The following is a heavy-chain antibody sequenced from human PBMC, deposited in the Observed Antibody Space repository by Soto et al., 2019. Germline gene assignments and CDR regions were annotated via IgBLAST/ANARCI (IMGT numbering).Heavy chain of an antibody. D-gene: IGHD2-15*01. V-gene: IGHV1-46*01. CDR1: GYTFTSYY. J-gene: IGHJ6*02. CDR3: AGPYCSGGSCYSDYYYGMDV. CDR2: INPSGGST. Sequence: ASVKVSCKASGYTFTSYYMHWVRRAPGQGLEWMGIINPSGGSTSYAQKFQGRVTMTRVTSTSTVYMELSSLRSEDTAVYYCAGPYCSGGSCYSDYYYGMDVWGQGTTVTVS.